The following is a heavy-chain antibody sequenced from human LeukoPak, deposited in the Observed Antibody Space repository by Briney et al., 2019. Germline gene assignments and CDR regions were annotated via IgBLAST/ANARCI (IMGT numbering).Heavy chain of an antibody. CDR1: GYTFATYG. CDR3: ARDLDWVFDL. Sequence: GASVKVSCKASGYTFATYGISWVRQAPGQGLEWMGWISTYNGNTKYAQNLQGRVTMTTDTSTSTAYMELRSLRSDDTAVYYCARDLDWVFDLWGRGTLVTVPS. V-gene: IGHV1-18*01. J-gene: IGHJ2*01. CDR2: ISTYNGNT. D-gene: IGHD3-9*01.